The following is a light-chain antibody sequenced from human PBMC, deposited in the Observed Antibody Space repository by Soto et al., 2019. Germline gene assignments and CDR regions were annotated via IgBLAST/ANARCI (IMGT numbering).Light chain of an antibody. CDR2: DNS. CDR1: SSNIGNEY. Sequence: QSVLTQPPSVSVAPGQKVTISCSGSSSNIGNEYVFWSQQLPGTAPKLLIYDNSKRPSGIPDRFSGSRSGTSASLGITGLQTGDEAVYYCGSWDDSLDAVVFGGGTKLTVL. J-gene: IGLJ3*02. CDR3: GSWDDSLDAVV. V-gene: IGLV1-51*01.